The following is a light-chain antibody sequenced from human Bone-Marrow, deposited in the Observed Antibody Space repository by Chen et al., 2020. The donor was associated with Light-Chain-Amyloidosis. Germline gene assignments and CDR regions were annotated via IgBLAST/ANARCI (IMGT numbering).Light chain of an antibody. Sequence: QSALTQPASVSGSPGQSITISCTGTSSDIGGHNFVSWYQQYPGQAPKLLIYEVVIRPSGVSKRFSGSKSGNTASLTVSRLQAEDEGTYYCSSYTSTSTLWVFGGGTNLAVL. CDR2: EVV. CDR1: SSDIGGHNF. CDR3: SSYTSTSTLWV. V-gene: IGLV2-14*01. J-gene: IGLJ3*02.